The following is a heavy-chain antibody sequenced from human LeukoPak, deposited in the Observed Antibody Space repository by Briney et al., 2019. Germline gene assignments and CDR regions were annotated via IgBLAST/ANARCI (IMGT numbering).Heavy chain of an antibody. V-gene: IGHV3-30*02. J-gene: IGHJ6*03. CDR3: ARGLVATRRGYQYYMDV. CDR2: IRYDGSNK. D-gene: IGHD5-12*01. CDR1: GFTFSSYG. Sequence: GGSLRLSCAASGFTFSSYGMHWVRQAPGKGLEWVAFIRYDGSNKYYADSVKGRFTISRDNSKNTLYLQMNSLRVEDTAVYYCARGLVATRRGYQYYMDVWGKGTTVTVSS.